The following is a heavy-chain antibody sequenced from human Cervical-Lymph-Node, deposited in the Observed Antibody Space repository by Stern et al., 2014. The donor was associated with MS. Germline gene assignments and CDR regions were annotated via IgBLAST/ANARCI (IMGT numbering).Heavy chain of an antibody. V-gene: IGHV3-21*01. CDR2: IRGGTGST. J-gene: IGHJ4*02. D-gene: IGHD3-16*01. Sequence: ESGGGLVKPGGSLRLSCAVSASTFSAYSINWVRHAPGQGLEWVASIRGGTGSTYYADSVKGRFAISRDNDKKSLYLHMTTLRVEDTAIYYCTTRDNYGDYWGQGTLVTVSS. CDR3: TTRDNYGDY. CDR1: ASTFSAYS.